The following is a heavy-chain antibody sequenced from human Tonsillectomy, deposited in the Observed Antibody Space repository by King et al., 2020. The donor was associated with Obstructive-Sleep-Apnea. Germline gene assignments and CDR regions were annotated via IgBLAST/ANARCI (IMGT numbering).Heavy chain of an antibody. V-gene: IGHV5-51*01. CDR1: GYTFTTYW. Sequence: QLVQSGAEVKKPGESLKISCKTSGYTFTTYWIGWVRQVPGKGLEWMGMIYPGDSDTRYGPSLQGQVTISDDKAISTTLVQWGSLKASDTAMYYCATSIVTTVGGVFDIWGQGTMVTVSS. J-gene: IGHJ3*02. D-gene: IGHD5-12*01. CDR2: IYPGDSDT. CDR3: ATSIVTTVGGVFDI.